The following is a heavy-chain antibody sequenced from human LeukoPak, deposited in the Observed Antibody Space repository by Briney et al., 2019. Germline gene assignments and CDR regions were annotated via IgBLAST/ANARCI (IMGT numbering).Heavy chain of an antibody. Sequence: ASVKVSCKASGYTFTSYYMHWVRQAPGQGLEWMGIINPSGGSTSYAQKFQGRVTMTRDTSTSTVYMELSSLRSEDTAVYYCARDWGSSGSYPGRHDYWGQGTLVTVSS. CDR3: ARDWGSSGSYPGRHDY. J-gene: IGHJ4*02. D-gene: IGHD1-26*01. CDR2: INPSGGST. CDR1: GYTFTSYY. V-gene: IGHV1-46*01.